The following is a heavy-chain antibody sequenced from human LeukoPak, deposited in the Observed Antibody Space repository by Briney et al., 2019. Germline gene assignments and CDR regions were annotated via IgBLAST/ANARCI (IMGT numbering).Heavy chain of an antibody. V-gene: IGHV3-21*01. CDR2: ISSSSSYI. CDR1: GFTFSSYS. Sequence: GGSLRLSCAASGFTFSSYSMNWVRQAPGKGLEWVSSISSSSSYIYYADSEKGRFTISRDNAKNSLYLQMNSLRAEDTAVYYCAREPGGATSLVADYWGQGTLVTVSS. CDR3: AREPGGATSLVADY. D-gene: IGHD1-26*01. J-gene: IGHJ4*02.